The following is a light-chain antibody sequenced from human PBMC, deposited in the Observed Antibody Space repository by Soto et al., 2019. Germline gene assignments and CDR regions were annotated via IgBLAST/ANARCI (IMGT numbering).Light chain of an antibody. J-gene: IGKJ3*01. CDR1: QSVSSN. CDR2: GAS. CDR3: QQYNNWPPIFT. Sequence: EIVMTQSPATLSVSPGERATLSCRASQSVSSNLAWFQQKPGQAPRPLIYGASTRATGIPARFSGSGSGTEFTLTITSLQSEDFAVYNCQQYNNWPPIFTFGPGTKVEIK. V-gene: IGKV3-15*01.